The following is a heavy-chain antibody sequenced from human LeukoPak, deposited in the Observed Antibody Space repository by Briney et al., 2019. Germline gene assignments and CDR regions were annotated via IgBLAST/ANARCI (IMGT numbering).Heavy chain of an antibody. J-gene: IGHJ4*02. CDR3: AGGELRFDY. V-gene: IGHV4-59*08. Sequence: PSETLSLTCTVSGGSISSYYWSWIRQPTGKGLEWIGYIYYSGSTNYNPSLNSRVTISVDTSKNQFSLKLSSVTAADTAVYYCAGGELRFDYWGQGTLVTVSS. CDR2: IYYSGST. CDR1: GGSISSYY. D-gene: IGHD1-26*01.